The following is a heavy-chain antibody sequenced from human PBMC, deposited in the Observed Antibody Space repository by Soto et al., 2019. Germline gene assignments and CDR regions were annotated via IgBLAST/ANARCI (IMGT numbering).Heavy chain of an antibody. CDR3: ARDTPSYYYDSSGYPVNWFDP. V-gene: IGHV4-31*03. CDR2: IYYSGST. J-gene: IGHJ5*02. Sequence: SETLSLTCTVSGGSISSGGYYWSWIRQHPGKGLEWIGYIYYSGSTYYNPSLKSRVTISVDTSKNQFSLKLSSVTAADTAVYYCARDTPSYYYDSSGYPVNWFDPWGQGTLVTVSS. D-gene: IGHD3-22*01. CDR1: GGSISSGGYY.